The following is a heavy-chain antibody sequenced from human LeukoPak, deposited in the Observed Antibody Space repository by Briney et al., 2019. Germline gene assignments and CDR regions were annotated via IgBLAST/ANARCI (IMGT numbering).Heavy chain of an antibody. D-gene: IGHD1-1*01. CDR1: GYTFTSYY. CDR2: INPSGGST. J-gene: IGHJ4*02. Sequence: ASVKVSCKASGYTFTSYYMHWVRQAPGQGLEWMGIINPSGGSTSYAQKFQGRVTMTRDTSTSTVYMELSSLRSEDTAVYYCASWGPRYNWNDDGPDYWGQGTLVTVSS. V-gene: IGHV1-46*01. CDR3: ASWGPRYNWNDDGPDY.